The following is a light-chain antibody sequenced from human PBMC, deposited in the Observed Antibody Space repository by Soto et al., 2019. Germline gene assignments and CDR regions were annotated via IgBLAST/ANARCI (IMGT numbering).Light chain of an antibody. CDR2: GAS. CDR1: QSVSSSY. Sequence: EIVLTQSPGTLSLSPGERATLSCRASQSVSSSYLAWYQQKPGQAPRLLIYGASSRATGIPDRFSGSGSGTDFTLTISRLEPEDFAVYYCNQYRTFGQGTKVEIK. J-gene: IGKJ1*01. V-gene: IGKV3-20*01. CDR3: NQYRT.